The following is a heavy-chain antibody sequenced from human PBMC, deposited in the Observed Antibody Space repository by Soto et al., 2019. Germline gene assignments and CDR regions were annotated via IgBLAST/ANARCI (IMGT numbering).Heavy chain of an antibody. CDR3: ARNCRRWLAPSAGGPCDFDI. CDR1: GGSISSYY. D-gene: IGHD6-19*01. Sequence: SETLSLTCTVSGGSISSYYLSWIRPPPGKGLAWIGYIYYSGSTNYNPSLKSRVTISVDTSKNQFSLTLSSVTAADTAVYYCARNCRRWLAPSAGGPCDFDIWGQGTMVT. CDR2: IYYSGST. J-gene: IGHJ3*02. V-gene: IGHV4-59*01.